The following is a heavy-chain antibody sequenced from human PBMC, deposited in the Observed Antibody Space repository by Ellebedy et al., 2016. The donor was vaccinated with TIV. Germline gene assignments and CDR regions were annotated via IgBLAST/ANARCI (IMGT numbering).Heavy chain of an antibody. CDR3: ARGQLRLGELSLAPFDY. D-gene: IGHD3-16*02. J-gene: IGHJ4*02. CDR1: GFTFSSYW. V-gene: IGHV3-7*01. CDR2: LKQDGREE. Sequence: GESLKISCVASGFTFSSYWMSWVRQAPGRGLEWVANLKQDGREEYYVDSVKGRFTISRDNAKNSLYLQMNSLRVEDTAVYYCARGQLRLGELSLAPFDYWGQGTLVTVSS.